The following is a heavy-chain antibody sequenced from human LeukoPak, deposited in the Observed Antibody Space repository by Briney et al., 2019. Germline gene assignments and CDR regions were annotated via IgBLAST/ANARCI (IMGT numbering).Heavy chain of an antibody. V-gene: IGHV4-4*07. CDR3: ARRVESYHDILTGYYKGYYFDY. CDR1: GVSISSYY. J-gene: IGHJ4*02. D-gene: IGHD3-9*01. Sequence: KTSETLSLTCTVSGVSISSYYWTWIRQPAEKGLEWIGRIYSSGNTNYNPSLESRVTMSVDTSKNQFSLKLSSVTAADTAVYYCARRVESYHDILTGYYKGYYFDYWGQGTLVTVSS. CDR2: IYSSGNT.